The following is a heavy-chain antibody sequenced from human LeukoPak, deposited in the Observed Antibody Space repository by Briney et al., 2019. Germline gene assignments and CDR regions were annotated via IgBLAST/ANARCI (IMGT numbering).Heavy chain of an antibody. CDR1: GGTFNSHV. J-gene: IGHJ4*02. CDR3: ARMMSIPVAGHRPLFDY. V-gene: IGHV1-18*01. Sequence: GASVKVSXKASGGTFNSHVINWVRQAPGQGLERMGWISAYNGNTNYAQKLQDRVTMTTDTSTSTAYVELRSLRSDDTAVYYCARMMSIPVAGHRPLFDYWGQGTLVTVSS. D-gene: IGHD6-19*01. CDR2: ISAYNGNT.